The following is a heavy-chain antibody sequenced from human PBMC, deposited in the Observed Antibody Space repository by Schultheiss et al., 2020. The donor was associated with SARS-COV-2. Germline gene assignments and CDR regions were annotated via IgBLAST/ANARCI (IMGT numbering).Heavy chain of an antibody. CDR1: GFTFSSYW. J-gene: IGHJ4*02. V-gene: IGHV3-7*03. Sequence: GGSLRLSCGASGFTFSSYWMSWVRQAPGKGLERVANINQGGSEKYYVDSVKGRFTISRDNAKNSLYLQMNSLRAEDTAVYYCARRGAVVDYWGQGTLVTVSS. CDR3: ARRGAVVDY. D-gene: IGHD6-19*01. CDR2: INQGGSEK.